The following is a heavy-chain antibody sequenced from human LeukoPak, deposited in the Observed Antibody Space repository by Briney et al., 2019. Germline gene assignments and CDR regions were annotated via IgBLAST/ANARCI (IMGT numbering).Heavy chain of an antibody. CDR2: IYHSGST. CDR1: GYSISSGYY. Sequence: SETLSLTCTVSGYSISSGYYWGWIRPPPGKGLEWIGSIYHSGSTYYNPSLKSRVTISVDTSKNQFSLKLSSVTAADTAVYYCARERNWFDPWGQGTLVTVSS. J-gene: IGHJ5*02. CDR3: ARERNWFDP. V-gene: IGHV4-38-2*02.